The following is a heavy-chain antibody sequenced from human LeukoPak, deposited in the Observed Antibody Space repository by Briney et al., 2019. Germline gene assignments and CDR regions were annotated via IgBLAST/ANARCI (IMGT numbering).Heavy chain of an antibody. Sequence: SETLSLTCAVYGGSFSGYYWSWIRQPPGKGLEWIGEINHRGSTNYNPSLKSRVTISVDTSKNQFSLKLSSVTAADTAVYYCARGRSSMVRGVIYDPWGQGTLVTVSS. CDR2: INHRGST. V-gene: IGHV4-34*01. J-gene: IGHJ5*02. CDR3: ARGRSSMVRGVIYDP. CDR1: GGSFSGYY. D-gene: IGHD3-10*01.